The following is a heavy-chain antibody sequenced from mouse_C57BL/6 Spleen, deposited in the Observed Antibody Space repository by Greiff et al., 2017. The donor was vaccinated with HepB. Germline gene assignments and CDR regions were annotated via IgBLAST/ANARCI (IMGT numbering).Heavy chain of an antibody. CDR2: ISDGGSYT. D-gene: IGHD1-1*01. Sequence: EVKLMESGGGLVKPGGSLKLSCAASGFTFSSYAMSWVRQTPEKRLEWVATISDGGSYTYYPDNVKGRFTISRDNAKSNLYLQMIHLKSEDTAMYYCARAITAVVEGFAYWGQGTLVTVSA. CDR3: ARAITAVVEGFAY. CDR1: GFTFSSYA. J-gene: IGHJ3*01. V-gene: IGHV5-4*03.